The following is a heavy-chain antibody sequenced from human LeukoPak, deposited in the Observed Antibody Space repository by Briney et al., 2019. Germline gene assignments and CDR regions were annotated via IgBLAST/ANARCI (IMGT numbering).Heavy chain of an antibody. V-gene: IGHV4-61*02. CDR2: IYNSGRT. Sequence: SQTLSLTCTVSGGSISSGSYYWTWIRQPAGKGLEWIGRIYNSGRTNYNPSLKSRVTISIDTSRNQFSLKLSSVTAADTAVYYCARTSYDIFTGYYSGGGPFDYWGQGTLVTVSS. J-gene: IGHJ4*02. CDR1: GGSISSGSYY. CDR3: ARTSYDIFTGYYSGGGPFDY. D-gene: IGHD3-9*01.